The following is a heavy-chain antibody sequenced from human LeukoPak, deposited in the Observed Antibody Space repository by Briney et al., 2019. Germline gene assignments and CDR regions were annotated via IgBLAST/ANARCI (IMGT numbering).Heavy chain of an antibody. Sequence: GRSLRLSCAASGFTFSSYAMHWVRQAPGKGLEWAAVISYDGSNKYYADSVRGRFTISRDNAKNSLYLQMNSLRDEDTAVYYCARVDWMIGAFDIWGQGTMVTVS. CDR1: GFTFSSYA. J-gene: IGHJ3*02. V-gene: IGHV3-30-3*01. CDR2: ISYDGSNK. D-gene: IGHD3-22*01. CDR3: ARVDWMIGAFDI.